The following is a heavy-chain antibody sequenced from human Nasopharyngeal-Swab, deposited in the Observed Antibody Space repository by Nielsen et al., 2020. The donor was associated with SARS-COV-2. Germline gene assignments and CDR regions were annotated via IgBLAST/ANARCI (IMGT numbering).Heavy chain of an antibody. V-gene: IGHV1-69*13. CDR3: ARAIDYDSSGYVLQKDAFDI. D-gene: IGHD3-22*01. Sequence: SVKVSCKASGGTFSSYAISWVRQAPGQGLEWMGGIIPIFGTANYAQKFQGRVTITADESTSTAYMELSSLRSEDKAVYYCARAIDYDSSGYVLQKDAFDIWGQGTMVTVSS. CDR2: IIPIFGTA. CDR1: GGTFSSYA. J-gene: IGHJ3*02.